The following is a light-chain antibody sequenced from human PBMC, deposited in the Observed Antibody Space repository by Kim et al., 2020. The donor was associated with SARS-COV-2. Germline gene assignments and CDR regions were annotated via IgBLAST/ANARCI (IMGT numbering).Light chain of an antibody. CDR3: QQYNSYSRT. J-gene: IGKJ1*01. CDR2: KAS. Sequence: DIQMTQSPSTLSASVGDRVTITCRASQSISSGLAWYKQKPGKAPKLLIYKASSLESGVPSRFSGSGSGTEFTLTISSLQPDDFATYYCQQYNSYSRTFGQGTKVDIK. V-gene: IGKV1-5*03. CDR1: QSISSG.